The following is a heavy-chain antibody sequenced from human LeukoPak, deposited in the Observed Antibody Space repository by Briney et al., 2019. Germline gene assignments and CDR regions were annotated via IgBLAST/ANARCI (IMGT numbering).Heavy chain of an antibody. CDR3: ASVDIVTHDAFDI. Sequence: SETPSLTCTVSGGSISSYYWSWIRQPPGKGLEWIGYIYYSGSTNYNPSLKSRVTISVDTSKNQFSLKLSSVTAADTAVYYCASVDIVTHDAFDIWGQGTMVTVSS. J-gene: IGHJ3*02. CDR1: GGSISSYY. CDR2: IYYSGST. V-gene: IGHV4-59*01. D-gene: IGHD5-12*01.